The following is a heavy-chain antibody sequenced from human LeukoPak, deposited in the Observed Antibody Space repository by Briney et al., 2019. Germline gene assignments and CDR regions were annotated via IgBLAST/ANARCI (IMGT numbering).Heavy chain of an antibody. CDR3: ARVRYTYGYRVPIYAMDV. J-gene: IGHJ6*02. CDR1: GGSFSGYY. Sequence: SETLSLTCGVYGGSFSGYYWNWIRQPPGKGLEWIGEINHSGSTNYNPSLKSRGTISVDTSKKQFSLNLSSVTAADTAVYYCARVRYTYGYRVPIYAMDVWGQGTTVTVSS. D-gene: IGHD5-18*01. V-gene: IGHV4-34*01. CDR2: INHSGST.